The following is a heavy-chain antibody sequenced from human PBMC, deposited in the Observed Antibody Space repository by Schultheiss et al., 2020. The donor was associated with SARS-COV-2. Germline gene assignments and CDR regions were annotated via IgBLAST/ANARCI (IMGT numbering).Heavy chain of an antibody. CDR1: GGSISSNSYY. J-gene: IGHJ5*02. D-gene: IGHD2-2*01. V-gene: IGHV4-39*02. CDR2: IYYSGSA. CDR3: ARRPASANWFDP. Sequence: SETLSLTCTVSGGSISSNSYYWGWIRQPPGKGLEWIGSIYYSGSAYYNPSLKSRVTISVDTSNNHFSLKLTSVTAADTAVYYCARRPASANWFDPWGQGTLVTVSS.